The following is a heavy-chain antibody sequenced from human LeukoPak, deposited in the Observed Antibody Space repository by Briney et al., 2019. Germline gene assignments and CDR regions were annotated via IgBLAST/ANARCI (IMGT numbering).Heavy chain of an antibody. CDR3: ARDANYYDSSGSLAY. Sequence: GGSLRLSCAASGFTFSDYYMSWIRQAPGKGLEWVAVISYDGSNKHYADSVKGRFTISRDNSKNTLYLQMNSLRAEDTAVYYCARDANYYDSSGSLAYWGQGTLVTVSS. CDR1: GFTFSDYY. CDR2: ISYDGSNK. V-gene: IGHV3-30-3*01. J-gene: IGHJ4*02. D-gene: IGHD3-22*01.